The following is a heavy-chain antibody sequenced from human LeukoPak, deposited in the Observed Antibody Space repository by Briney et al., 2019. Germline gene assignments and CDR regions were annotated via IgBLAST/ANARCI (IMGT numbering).Heavy chain of an antibody. CDR1: GFTFSSYD. J-gene: IGHJ4*02. Sequence: PGRSLRLSCAASGFTFSSYDMHWVRQATGKGLEWVSAIGTAGDTYYPGSVKGRFTISRENAKNSLYLQMNSLRAGDTAVYYCARASGYYDSSGYYRTYYFDYWGQGTLVTVSS. V-gene: IGHV3-13*01. D-gene: IGHD3-22*01. CDR3: ARASGYYDSSGYYRTYYFDY. CDR2: IGTAGDT.